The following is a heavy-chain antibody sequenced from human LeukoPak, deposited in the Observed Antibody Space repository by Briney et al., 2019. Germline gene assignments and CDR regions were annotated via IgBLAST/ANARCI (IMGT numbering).Heavy chain of an antibody. D-gene: IGHD7-27*01. V-gene: IGHV4-30-2*01. J-gene: IGHJ4*02. CDR1: GGSISSGGYY. CDR3: ARAQLGRAFDY. CDR2: IYHSGST. Sequence: TSETLSLTCTVSGGSISSGGYYWSWIRQPPGKGLEWIGYIYHSGSTYYNPSLKSRVTISVDRSKNQFSLKLSSVTAADTAVYYCARAQLGRAFDYWGQGTLVTVSS.